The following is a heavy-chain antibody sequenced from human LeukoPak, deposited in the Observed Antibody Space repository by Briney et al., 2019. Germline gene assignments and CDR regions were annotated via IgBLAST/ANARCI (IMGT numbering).Heavy chain of an antibody. J-gene: IGHJ5*02. CDR1: GGSFSGYY. V-gene: IGHV4-59*08. CDR3: ARHLGYCSSSSCLPRFDP. D-gene: IGHD2-15*01. Sequence: SETPSLTCAVYGGSFSGYYWSWIRQPPGKGLEWIGYIYYSGSTNYNPSLKSRVTISVDTSKNQFSLKLSSVTAADTAIYYCARHLGYCSSSSCLPRFDPWGQGTLVTVSS. CDR2: IYYSGST.